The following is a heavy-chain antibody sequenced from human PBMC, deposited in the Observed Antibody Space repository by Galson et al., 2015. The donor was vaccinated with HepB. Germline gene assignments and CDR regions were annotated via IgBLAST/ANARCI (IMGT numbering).Heavy chain of an antibody. D-gene: IGHD3-22*01. Sequence: SLTCTVSGGSISSYYWSWTRQPPGKGLEWIGYIYYSGSTNYNPSLKSRVTISVDTSKNQFSLKLSSVTAADTAVYYCARDNPPSDSSGYYYNDAFDIWGQGTMVTVSS. CDR3: ARDNPPSDSSGYYYNDAFDI. V-gene: IGHV4-59*01. CDR2: IYYSGST. J-gene: IGHJ3*02. CDR1: GGSISSYY.